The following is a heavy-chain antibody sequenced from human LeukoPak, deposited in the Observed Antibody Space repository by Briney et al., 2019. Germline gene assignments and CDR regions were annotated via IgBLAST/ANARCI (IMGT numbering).Heavy chain of an antibody. Sequence: GGSLRLSCAASGFTFSSCGMHWVRQAPGKGLEWVAFIRYDGSNKYYADSVKGRFTISRDNSKNTLYLQMNSLRAEDTAVYYCAKYFARSYDVKDYWGQGTLVTVSS. J-gene: IGHJ4*02. CDR1: GFTFSSCG. D-gene: IGHD3-3*01. CDR3: AKYFARSYDVKDY. CDR2: IRYDGSNK. V-gene: IGHV3-30*02.